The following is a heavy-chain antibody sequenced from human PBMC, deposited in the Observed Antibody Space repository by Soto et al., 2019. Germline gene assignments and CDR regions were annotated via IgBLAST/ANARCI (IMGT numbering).Heavy chain of an antibody. V-gene: IGHV3-23*01. CDR1: GFTFENHD. CDR2: ISGSGGTT. J-gene: IGHJ6*02. D-gene: IGHD3-10*01. CDR3: AKDSWALFGVPAVGYYAMDV. Sequence: EVQLLESGGAPVQSGGSLRLSCVASGFTFENHDRSWVRQAPGKGLEWVSAISGSGGTTYYSDSVKGRFTISRDNSKNTVYLQMNDLRFQDAAEYFCAKDSWALFGVPAVGYYAMDVWGQGTTVTVSS.